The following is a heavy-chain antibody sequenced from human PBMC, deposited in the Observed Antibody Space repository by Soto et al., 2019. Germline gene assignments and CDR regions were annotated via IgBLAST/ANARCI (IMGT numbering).Heavy chain of an antibody. CDR2: IIPVFGMS. CDR1: GDPFNSYT. Sequence: QVQLVQSGAEVQQPGSSVKVSCKTSGDPFNSYTISWVRQAPGRGLEWMGRIIPVFGMSNYAERFQGRVTITADEATSTAFMELSSLTSDDTAIYFCAKESGYYHGSGSYYYFDHWGQGTPVNVSS. V-gene: IGHV1-69*02. CDR3: AKESGYYHGSGSYYYFDH. D-gene: IGHD3-10*01. J-gene: IGHJ4*02.